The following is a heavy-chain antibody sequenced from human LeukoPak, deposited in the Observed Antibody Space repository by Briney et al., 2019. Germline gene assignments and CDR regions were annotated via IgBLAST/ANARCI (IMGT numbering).Heavy chain of an antibody. V-gene: IGHV4-39*07. J-gene: IGHJ4*02. CDR1: GGSISSYH. D-gene: IGHD1-26*01. CDR2: IYYSGST. Sequence: PSETLSLTCTLSGGSISSYHWSWIRQPPGKGLEWIGSIYYSGSTYYNPSLKSRVTISVDTSKNQFSLKLSSVTAADTAVYHCARNTELEFGVLDYWGQGTLVTVSS. CDR3: ARNTELEFGVLDY.